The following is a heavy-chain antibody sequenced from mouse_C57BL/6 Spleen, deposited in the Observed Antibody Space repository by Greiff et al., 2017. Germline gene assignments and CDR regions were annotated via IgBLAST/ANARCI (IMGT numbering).Heavy chain of an antibody. CDR1: GYTFTDYE. J-gene: IGHJ3*01. CDR2: IDPETGGT. V-gene: IGHV1-15*01. Sequence: QVQLKESGAELVRPGASVTLSCKASGYTFTDYEMHWVKQTPVHGLEWIGAIDPETGGTAYNQKFKGKAILTADKSSSTAYMELRSLTSEDSAVYYCTRSGAHYCGSSSLFAYWGQGTLVTVSA. D-gene: IGHD1-1*01. CDR3: TRSGAHYCGSSSLFAY.